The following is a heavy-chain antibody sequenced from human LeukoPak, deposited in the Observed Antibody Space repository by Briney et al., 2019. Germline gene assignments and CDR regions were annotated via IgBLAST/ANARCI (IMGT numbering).Heavy chain of an antibody. D-gene: IGHD3-10*01. J-gene: IGHJ4*02. V-gene: IGHV3-7*01. Sequence: GGSLRLSCAASGFTFSNYCLGWVRQAPGKGLEWVANIIQDGSQKYYVDSVKGRLNISRDNSKNTLYLQMNSLRAEDTAVYYCARGPLWFGEVIDYWGQGTLVTVSS. CDR3: ARGPLWFGEVIDY. CDR2: IIQDGSQK. CDR1: GFTFSNYC.